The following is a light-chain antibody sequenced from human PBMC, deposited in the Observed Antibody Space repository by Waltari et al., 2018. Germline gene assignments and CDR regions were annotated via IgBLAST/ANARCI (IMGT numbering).Light chain of an antibody. CDR3: QQYGSSPYT. V-gene: IGKV3-20*01. CDR2: GAS. CDR1: QSVAGSY. Sequence: EIVLTQSPGTLSLSLGERATLSCRASQSVAGSYLAWYQQRPGQAPRLLISGASSRTTGIPDRFSGSGSGTDFTLTITRLEPEDFAVYSCQQYGSSPYTFGQGTKLEI. J-gene: IGKJ2*01.